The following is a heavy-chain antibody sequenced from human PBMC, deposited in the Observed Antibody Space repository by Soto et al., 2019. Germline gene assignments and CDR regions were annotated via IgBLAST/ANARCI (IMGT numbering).Heavy chain of an antibody. D-gene: IGHD5-18*01. CDR3: EREVRHTAMFSGFAY. Sequence: QVDLVESGGGVVQPGKSLRLSCATSGFTFSEDSMHWVRQAPGKGLEWVAVIWYDGSKKHYADSVKGRFTISRDNSENTLFLQMNSLTAEETAVYWCEREVRHTAMFSGFAYWGQGALVTVSS. CDR2: IWYDGSKK. V-gene: IGHV3-33*01. CDR1: GFTFSEDS. J-gene: IGHJ4*02.